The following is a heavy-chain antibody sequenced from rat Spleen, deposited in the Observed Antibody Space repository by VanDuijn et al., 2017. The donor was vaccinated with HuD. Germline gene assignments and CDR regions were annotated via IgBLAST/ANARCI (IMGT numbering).Heavy chain of an antibody. Sequence: QVQLKESGPGLVKPSLTLSLTCTVSGSSLNNYGVIWVRQPPGKGLEWMGIIWGNGNTNYNSALKSRLSISRDTSKSQVFLKMNNLQTEDTAMYFCARGFGTTVGFAYWGQGVMVTVSS. CDR3: ARGFGTTVGFAY. V-gene: IGHV2S61*01. CDR1: GSSLNNYG. CDR2: IWGNGNT. D-gene: IGHD1-1*01. J-gene: IGHJ2*01.